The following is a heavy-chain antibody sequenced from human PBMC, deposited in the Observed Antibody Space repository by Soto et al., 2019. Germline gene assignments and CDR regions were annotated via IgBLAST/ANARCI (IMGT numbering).Heavy chain of an antibody. CDR3: AKDNCISTSCYRLYNWFDP. J-gene: IGHJ5*02. D-gene: IGHD2-2*01. Sequence: QVQLVESGGGVVQPGRSLRLSCVASGFTFSSYGMHWVRQAPGKGLEWVAVIAYDGSNKYYADSVKGRFTISRDNSKNTLYVQMNSLRAEDTAVYYCAKDNCISTSCYRLYNWFDPWGQGTLVTVFS. V-gene: IGHV3-30*18. CDR2: IAYDGSNK. CDR1: GFTFSSYG.